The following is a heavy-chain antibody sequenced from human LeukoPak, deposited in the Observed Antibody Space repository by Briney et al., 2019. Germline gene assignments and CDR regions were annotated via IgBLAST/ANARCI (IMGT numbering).Heavy chain of an antibody. CDR2: ISSSGSTI. CDR1: GFTFSDYY. J-gene: IGHJ3*02. D-gene: IGHD5-18*01. Sequence: GGSQRLSCAASGFTFSDYYMSWIRQAPGKGLEWVTYISSSGSTIYYADSEKGRFTISRDNAKNSLYLKMNSQRTENTAVYYCARSSRESTGYAFDIWCQGTMLTVSS. V-gene: IGHV3-11*01. CDR3: ARSSRESTGYAFDI.